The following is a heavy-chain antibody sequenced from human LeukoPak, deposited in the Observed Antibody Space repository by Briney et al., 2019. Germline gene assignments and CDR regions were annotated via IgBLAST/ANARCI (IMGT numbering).Heavy chain of an antibody. V-gene: IGHV3-74*01. CDR1: GFTLSSYW. Sequence: GGSLRLSCAASGFTLSSYWMYWVRQAPGKGLVWVSRINTDGSTTNYADSVKGRFTISRDNAKNTLVLQMNSLRLEDTAVYYCARGTRGFDPWGQGTLVTVSS. CDR2: INTDGSTT. CDR3: ARGTRGFDP. D-gene: IGHD2-2*01. J-gene: IGHJ5*02.